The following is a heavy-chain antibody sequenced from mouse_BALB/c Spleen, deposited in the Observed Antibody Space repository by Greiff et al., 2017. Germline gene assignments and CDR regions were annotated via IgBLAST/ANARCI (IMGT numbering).Heavy chain of an antibody. CDR1: GYTFTDYE. CDR2: IDPETGGT. V-gene: IGHV1-15*01. J-gene: IGHJ4*01. D-gene: IGHD2-4*01. CDR3: ARTITTRGYGMDY. Sequence: QVQLQQSGAELVRPGASVTLSCKASGYTFTDYEMHWVKQTPVHGLEWIGAIDPETGGTAYNQKFKGKATLTADKSSSTAYMELRSLTSEDSAVYYCARTITTRGYGMDYWGQGTSVTVSS.